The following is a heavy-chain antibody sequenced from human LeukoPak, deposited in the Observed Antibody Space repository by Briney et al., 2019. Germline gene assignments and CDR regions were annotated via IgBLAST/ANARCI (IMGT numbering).Heavy chain of an antibody. CDR3: AREGWDL. Sequence: SETLSLTCTVSGASLNSGGYYWNWIRQPPGKEPEWIGYIYYSGSTNYNRSLKSRVTISVDTSKNQFSLKLTSVTAADTAVYYCAREGWDLWGRGTLVTVSS. J-gene: IGHJ2*01. CDR2: IYYSGST. CDR1: GASLNSGGYY. D-gene: IGHD2-15*01. V-gene: IGHV4-61*08.